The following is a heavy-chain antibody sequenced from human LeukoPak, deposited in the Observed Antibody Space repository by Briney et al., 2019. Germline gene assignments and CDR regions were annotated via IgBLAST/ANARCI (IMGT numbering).Heavy chain of an antibody. CDR3: ARDRWELTPAKGWFDS. CDR2: IYVSGRT. V-gene: IGHV4-4*07. CDR1: GDSMTNYY. Sequence: PSETLSLTCAVSGDSMTNYYWSWIRQPAGQGLEWIGHIYVSGRTNYNPSFKSRVSMSIDTSKKQFSLNLTSVSAADTAVYFCARDRWELTPAKGWFDSWSQGTLVTVSS. J-gene: IGHJ5*01. D-gene: IGHD1-26*01.